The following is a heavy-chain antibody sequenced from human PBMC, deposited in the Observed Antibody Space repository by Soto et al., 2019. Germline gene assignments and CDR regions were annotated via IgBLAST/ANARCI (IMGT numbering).Heavy chain of an antibody. CDR2: ISAYNGNT. V-gene: IGHV1-18*04. CDR1: GYTFTSYG. Sequence: ASVKVSCKASGYTFTSYGISWVRQAPGQGLEWMGWISAYNGNTNYAQKLQGRVTMTTDTSTSTAYMELRSLRSDDTAVYYCARDLYYDSSGRFDYWGQGTLVTAPQ. CDR3: ARDLYYDSSGRFDY. D-gene: IGHD3-22*01. J-gene: IGHJ4*02.